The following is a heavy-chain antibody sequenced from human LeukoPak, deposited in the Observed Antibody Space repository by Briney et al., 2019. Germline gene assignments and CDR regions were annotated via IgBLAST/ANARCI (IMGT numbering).Heavy chain of an antibody. CDR2: ISSSSTI. J-gene: IGHJ4*02. D-gene: IGHD6-13*01. CDR3: ARVSGSSWYGHYFDY. CDR1: GFTFSSYS. V-gene: IGHV3-48*01. Sequence: GGSLRLSCAASGFTFSSYSMNWVRQAPGKGLEWVSYISSSSTIYYADSVKGRFTISRDNAKNSLYLQMNSLRAEDTAVYYCARVSGSSWYGHYFDYWGQGTLVTVSS.